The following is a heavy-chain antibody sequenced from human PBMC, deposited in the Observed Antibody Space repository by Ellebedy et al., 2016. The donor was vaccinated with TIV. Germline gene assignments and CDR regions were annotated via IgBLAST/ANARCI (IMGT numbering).Heavy chain of an antibody. V-gene: IGHV4-34*01. CDR1: GGSFSGYY. CDR3: ARGRTVAAHPFDY. D-gene: IGHD6-6*01. Sequence: SETLSLTCAVYGGSFSGYYWSWIRQPPGKGLEWIGEINHSGSTNYNPSLKSRVTISVDTSKNQFSLKLSSVTAADTAVYYCARGRTVAAHPFDYWGQGTLVTVSS. CDR2: INHSGST. J-gene: IGHJ4*02.